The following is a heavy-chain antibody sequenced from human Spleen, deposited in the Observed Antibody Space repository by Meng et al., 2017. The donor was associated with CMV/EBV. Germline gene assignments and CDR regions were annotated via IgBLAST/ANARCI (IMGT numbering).Heavy chain of an antibody. J-gene: IGHJ4*02. Sequence: GESLKISCAASGFTFSSYWMSWVRQAPGKGLEWVSYISSSGSTIYYADSVKGRFTISRDNAKNSLYLQMNSLRAEDTAVYFCARLGGWLQHYFDSWGQGTLVTVSS. CDR2: ISSSGSTI. CDR1: GFTFSSYW. V-gene: IGHV3-48*04. D-gene: IGHD5-24*01. CDR3: ARLGGWLQHYFDS.